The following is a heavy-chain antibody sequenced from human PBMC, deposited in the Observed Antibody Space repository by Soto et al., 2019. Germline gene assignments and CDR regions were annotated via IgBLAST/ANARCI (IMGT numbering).Heavy chain of an antibody. D-gene: IGHD3-16*01. J-gene: IGHJ4*02. CDR3: AGWGPNVCY. CDR1: AFSLRSFW. V-gene: IGHV3-7*01. Sequence: EAQLVQSGGGLVQPGGSLRLSCEASAFSLRSFWMNWVRQSPRKGLELVSNIDPEGSGTVYVDSVKCRFTVSRDNTQNSVYLQMDSLRAEDTAVYYCAGWGPNVCYWGQGSLVTVSS. CDR2: IDPEGSGT.